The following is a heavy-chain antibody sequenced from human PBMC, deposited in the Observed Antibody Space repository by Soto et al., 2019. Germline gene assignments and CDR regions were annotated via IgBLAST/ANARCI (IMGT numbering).Heavy chain of an antibody. D-gene: IGHD2-2*01. CDR1: GFKFNSYT. V-gene: IGHV3-23*01. J-gene: IGHJ6*03. CDR3: ANPSVVDRNYYYYMDV. CDR2: IRGDGSST. Sequence: EVQLLESGGGLVQPGGSLRLSCAASGFKFNSYTMGWVRQAPGKGLVWVSAIRGDGSSTYYADFVNGRFTISRDNAKKTLHLQMNRLRTEDTAVYYCANPSVVDRNYYYYMDVWGRWTAVTVSS.